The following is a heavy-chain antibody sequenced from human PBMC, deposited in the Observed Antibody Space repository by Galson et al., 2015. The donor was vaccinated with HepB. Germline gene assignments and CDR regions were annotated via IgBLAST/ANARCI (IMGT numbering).Heavy chain of an antibody. J-gene: IGHJ4*02. CDR2: ITDSGGST. CDR3: AKDRSSWYY. Sequence: SLRLSCAASGFTFRSNGMSWVRQAPGKGLEWVSGITDSGGSTYYADTVKGRFTITRDNSKNVLYLQMNSLRVEDTAVYYCAKDRSSWYYWGQGTLVIVSS. CDR1: GFTFRSNG. V-gene: IGHV3-23*01. D-gene: IGHD3-3*01.